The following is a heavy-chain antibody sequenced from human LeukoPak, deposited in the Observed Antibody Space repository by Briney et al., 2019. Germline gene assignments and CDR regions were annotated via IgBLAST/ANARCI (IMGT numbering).Heavy chain of an antibody. CDR1: GFTFSSYW. V-gene: IGHV3-74*01. CDR2: INGDGRNI. J-gene: IGHJ6*02. Sequence: GGSLRFSCVASGFTFSSYWMHWVRQDPTKGLVWVSRINGDGRNINYADSVRGRFTISRDNAKNTLYLQMNTLRVEDTAVYYCTRDLMGYDVSTGLHHYYMDVWGQGTTVTVSS. CDR3: TRDLMGYDVSTGLHHYYMDV. D-gene: IGHD3-9*01.